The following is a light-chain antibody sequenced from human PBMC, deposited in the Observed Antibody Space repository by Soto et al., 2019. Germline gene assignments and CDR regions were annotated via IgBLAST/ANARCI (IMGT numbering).Light chain of an antibody. CDR1: QSISSW. CDR3: QQYNLYPVT. Sequence: DIQMTQSPSTLSASVGDRVTITCRASQSISSWFAWYQQKPGIASKLLIYKASSLESGVASRFSRSGSGTEFTLTIISLQPDDFATYHCQQYNLYPVTFGQGTKGEIK. V-gene: IGKV1-5*03. CDR2: KAS. J-gene: IGKJ1*01.